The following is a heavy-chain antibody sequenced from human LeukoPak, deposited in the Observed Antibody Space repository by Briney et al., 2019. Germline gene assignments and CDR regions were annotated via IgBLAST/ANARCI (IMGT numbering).Heavy chain of an antibody. CDR3: VREGLERRTNFDY. CDR1: GFTFTSHV. V-gene: IGHV3-64*05. CDR2: ISMNVQTT. J-gene: IGHJ4*02. D-gene: IGHD1-1*01. Sequence: GGSLRLSCSASGFTFTSHVMHWFRRAPGKGLQYVSGISMNVQTTYYAGSVKGRFTISRDNSKNTVYVQMNSLTPEDTALYYCVREGLERRTNFDYWVQGTLVSVSS.